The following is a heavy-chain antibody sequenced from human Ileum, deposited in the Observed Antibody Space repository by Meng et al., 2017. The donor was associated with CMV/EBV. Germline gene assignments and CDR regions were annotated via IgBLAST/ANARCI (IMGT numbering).Heavy chain of an antibody. Sequence: CAASGFTFGSYAMSWVRQAPGQGLEWVAGISGSGSTTKYSASVEGRFTISRDNSKDTLFLQMNSLRAEDTALYYCAKDMWEYQLPDGSWGQGTLVTVSS. CDR2: ISGSGSTT. V-gene: IGHV3-23*01. CDR3: AKDMWEYQLPDGS. D-gene: IGHD2-2*01. CDR1: GFTFGSYA. J-gene: IGHJ5*02.